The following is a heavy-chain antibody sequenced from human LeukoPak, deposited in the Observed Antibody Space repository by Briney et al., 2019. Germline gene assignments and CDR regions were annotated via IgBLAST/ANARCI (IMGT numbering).Heavy chain of an antibody. V-gene: IGHV3-21*01. Sequence: GGSLRLSCAASGFTFSSYSMNWVRQAPGKGLEWVSSISSSSSYIYYADSVKGRFTISRDNAKNSLYLQMNSLRAEDTAVYYCARDTYYDSSGYYGRDFDYWGQGTLVTVSS. CDR1: GFTFSSYS. CDR3: ARDTYYDSSGYYGRDFDY. D-gene: IGHD3-22*01. J-gene: IGHJ4*02. CDR2: ISSSSSYI.